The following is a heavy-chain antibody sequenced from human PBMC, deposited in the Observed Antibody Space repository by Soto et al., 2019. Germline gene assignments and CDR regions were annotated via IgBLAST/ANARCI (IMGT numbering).Heavy chain of an antibody. CDR2: IYYSGST. J-gene: IGHJ4*02. CDR3: ARAQGSGYFDY. Sequence: SETLSLTCTVSGGSIISYYWSWIRQPPGKGLEWIGYIYYSGSTNYNPSLKSRVTISVDTSKNQFSLKLSSVTAADAAVYYCARAQGSGYFDYWGQGTLVTVSS. CDR1: GGSIISYY. V-gene: IGHV4-59*01. D-gene: IGHD3-10*01.